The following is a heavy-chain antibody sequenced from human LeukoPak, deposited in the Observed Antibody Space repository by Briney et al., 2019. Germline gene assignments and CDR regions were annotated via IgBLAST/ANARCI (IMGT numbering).Heavy chain of an antibody. CDR1: GFTFSSYS. CDR3: ARDRIAAAGY. J-gene: IGHJ4*02. Sequence: GGSLRLSCAASGFTFSSYSMNWVRQAPGKGLEWVSSISSSSSYIYYADSVKGRFTISRDNAKNSLYLQMNSLRAEDMAVYYCARDRIAAAGYWGQGTLVTVSS. D-gene: IGHD6-13*01. V-gene: IGHV3-21*01. CDR2: ISSSSSYI.